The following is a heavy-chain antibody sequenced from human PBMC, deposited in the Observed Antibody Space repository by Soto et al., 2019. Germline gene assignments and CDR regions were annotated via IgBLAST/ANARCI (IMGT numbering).Heavy chain of an antibody. CDR2: INPSGGAT. J-gene: IGHJ4*02. Sequence: ASVKVSCKTSGYSFITFYMHWVRQAPGQGLEWMGIINPSGGATSYTHKFQGRVTMTRDTSTTTVYMELSGLRSEDTAIYYCASGYFDQWGQGTLVTVYS. V-gene: IGHV1-46*01. CDR1: GYSFITFY. CDR3: ASGYFDQ.